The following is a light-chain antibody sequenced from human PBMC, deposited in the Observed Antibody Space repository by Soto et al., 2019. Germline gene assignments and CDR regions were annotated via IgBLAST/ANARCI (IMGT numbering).Light chain of an antibody. V-gene: IGLV2-14*01. CDR3: SSYTSSSTPVV. Sequence: QSALTQPASVSGSPGQSITISCTGTSSDVGGYNYVSWYQQHPGKAPKLMIYEVSNRPSGVSNRFSGSKSGNTASLTISGXQAEDEADYYCSSYTSSSTPVVFGGGTKLTVL. CDR1: SSDVGGYNY. J-gene: IGLJ2*01. CDR2: EVS.